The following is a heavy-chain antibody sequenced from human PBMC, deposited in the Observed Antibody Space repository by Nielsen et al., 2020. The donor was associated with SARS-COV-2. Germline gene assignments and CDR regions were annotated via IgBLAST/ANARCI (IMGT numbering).Heavy chain of an antibody. CDR1: GFTFDDYA. V-gene: IGHV3-9*01. D-gene: IGHD3-10*01. J-gene: IGHJ6*02. Sequence: GGSLRLSCAASGFTFDDYAMHWVRQAPGKGLEWVSGISWDSGSIGYADSVKGRFTISRDNAKNSLYLQMNSLRAEDTALYYCAKGGSRSYYGSGSHAFYYYYGMDVWGQGTTVTVSS. CDR2: ISWDSGSI. CDR3: AKGGSRSYYGSGSHAFYYYYGMDV.